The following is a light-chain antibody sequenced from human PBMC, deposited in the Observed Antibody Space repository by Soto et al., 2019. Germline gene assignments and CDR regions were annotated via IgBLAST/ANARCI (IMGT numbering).Light chain of an antibody. J-gene: IGLJ1*01. CDR3: SSYTRSSNDV. Sequence: QSLFTEHPSVSGSPGHSIIISCTGTSSDVGNYNYVSWYQQHPAKAPKLMIFEVSKQPSRISSRFSGSKSDNTASLPISGLQAEDEADYYCSSYTRSSNDVFGTATKATVL. CDR2: EVS. CDR1: SSDVGNYNY. V-gene: IGLV2-14*01.